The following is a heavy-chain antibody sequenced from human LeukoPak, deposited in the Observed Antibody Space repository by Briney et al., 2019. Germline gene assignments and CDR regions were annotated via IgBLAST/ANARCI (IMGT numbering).Heavy chain of an antibody. J-gene: IGHJ3*02. Sequence: PSETLSLTCTVSGGSVSSGSYYWSWIRQPPGKGLEWIGYIYYSGSTNYNPSLKSRVTISVDTSKNQFSLKLSSVTAADTAVYYCARDYVSRYAFDIWGQGTMVTVSS. CDR1: GGSVSSGSYY. CDR3: ARDYVSRYAFDI. CDR2: IYYSGST. V-gene: IGHV4-61*01. D-gene: IGHD3-16*01.